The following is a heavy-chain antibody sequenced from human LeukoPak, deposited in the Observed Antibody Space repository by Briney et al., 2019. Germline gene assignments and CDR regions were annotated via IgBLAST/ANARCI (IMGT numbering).Heavy chain of an antibody. D-gene: IGHD6-13*01. CDR2: INHSGST. Sequence: PSETLSLTCTVSGGSIRSSYYYWGWIRQPPGKGLEWIGEINHSGSTNYNPSLKSRVTISVDTSKNQFSLKLSSVTAADTAVYYCARGPMQQLVRVWRLKAFDIWGQGTMVTVSS. CDR3: ARGPMQQLVRVWRLKAFDI. J-gene: IGHJ3*02. CDR1: GGSIRSSYYY. V-gene: IGHV4-39*07.